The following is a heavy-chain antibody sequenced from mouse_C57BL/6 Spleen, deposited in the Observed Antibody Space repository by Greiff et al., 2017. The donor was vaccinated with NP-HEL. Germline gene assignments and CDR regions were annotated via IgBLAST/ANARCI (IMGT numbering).Heavy chain of an antibody. CDR3: AIRAY. CDR1: GYTFTSYW. J-gene: IGHJ3*01. V-gene: IGHV1-69*01. Sequence: QVQLQQPGAELVLPGASVQLSCKASGYTFTSYWMHWVKQRPGQGLEWIGEIDPSDRYTNYNQQFTGKSTLTVDKSSSTAYIQLSSLASDDSAVYYFAIRAYWGQGTLVTVSA. D-gene: IGHD2-12*01. CDR2: IDPSDRYT.